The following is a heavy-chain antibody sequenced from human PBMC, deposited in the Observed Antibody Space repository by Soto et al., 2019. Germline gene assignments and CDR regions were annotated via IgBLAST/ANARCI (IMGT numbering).Heavy chain of an antibody. D-gene: IGHD3-10*01. J-gene: IGHJ5*02. CDR3: ARESLGPGDRSWFDP. Sequence: PSETLSLTCTVSGGSISSYYWSWIRQPPGKGLEWIGYIYYSGSTNYNPSIKSRVTISVDTSKNQFSMKMSSVTAADTAVYYCARESLGPGDRSWFDPWGQGTLVTVS. V-gene: IGHV4-59*01. CDR2: IYYSGST. CDR1: GGSISSYY.